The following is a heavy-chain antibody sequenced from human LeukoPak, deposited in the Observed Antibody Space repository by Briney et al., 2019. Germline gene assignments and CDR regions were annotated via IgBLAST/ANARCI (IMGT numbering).Heavy chain of an antibody. D-gene: IGHD3-10*01. V-gene: IGHV3-30-3*01. Sequence: GGSLRLSCAASGFTFSSYAMHWVRQAPGKGLEWVAVISYDGSNKYYADSVKGRFTISRDNSKNTLYLQMNSLRAEDTAVYYCAREMKPRRGESPFDYWGQGTLVTVSS. CDR2: ISYDGSNK. CDR1: GFTFSSYA. CDR3: AREMKPRRGESPFDY. J-gene: IGHJ4*02.